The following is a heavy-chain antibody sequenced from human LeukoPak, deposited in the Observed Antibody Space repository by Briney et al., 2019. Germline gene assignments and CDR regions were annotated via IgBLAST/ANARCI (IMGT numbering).Heavy chain of an antibody. D-gene: IGHD5-18*01. V-gene: IGHV3-30*02. Sequence: GGSLRLSCAASGFTFSSYGMHWVRQAPGEGLEWVTFIRYDGSNKYYADSVKGRFTISRDNSKNTLNLHMNSLRAEDTAVYYCARGYXAKFDYWGQGTLVTXSS. CDR3: ARGYXAKFDY. CDR2: IRYDGSNK. CDR1: GFTFSSYG. J-gene: IGHJ4*02.